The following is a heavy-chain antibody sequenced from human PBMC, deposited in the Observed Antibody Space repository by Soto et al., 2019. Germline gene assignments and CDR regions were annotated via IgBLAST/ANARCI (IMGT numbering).Heavy chain of an antibody. V-gene: IGHV4-28*01. Sequence: SSETLSLTCAVSGYSISSINWWGWIRQPPGKGLEWIGYIYYSGTTYYNPSLKSRVTMSVDTSKNQFSLKLTSVTAVDTAVYYCARREIQGPIDYWGQGTLVTVS. J-gene: IGHJ4*02. CDR1: GYSISSINW. CDR2: IYYSGTT. CDR3: ARREIQGPIDY. D-gene: IGHD1-26*01.